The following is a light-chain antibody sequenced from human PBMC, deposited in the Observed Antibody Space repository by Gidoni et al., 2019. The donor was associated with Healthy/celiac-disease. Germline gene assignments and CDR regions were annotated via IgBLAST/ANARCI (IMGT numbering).Light chain of an antibody. J-gene: IGLJ1*01. CDR1: SSDVGGYNY. CDR3: SSYTSSSTPV. Sequence: QSALTQPASVSGSPGQSITISCTGTSSDVGGYNYVSWYQQHQGKAPKLMIYDVSTRPSGVSNRFSGSKSGNTASLTISGLQTEDEADYYCSSYTSSSTPVFGTGTKVTVL. CDR2: DVS. V-gene: IGLV2-14*03.